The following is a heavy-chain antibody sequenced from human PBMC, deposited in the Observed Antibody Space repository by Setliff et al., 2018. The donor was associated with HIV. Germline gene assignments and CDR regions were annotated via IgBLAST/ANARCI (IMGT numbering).Heavy chain of an antibody. D-gene: IGHD3-22*01. CDR1: GGSMNSYY. CDR3: ARHPDSGFYYSPLLNNWYFDL. Sequence: SETLSLTCTVSGGSMNSYYWSWIRQPPGKGLEWIGYIYTSGSTKYNPSLKSRVTILVDPSKNQFSLRLTSVTAADTAVYYCARHPDSGFYYSPLLNNWYFDLWGPGTLVTVSS. V-gene: IGHV4-4*09. J-gene: IGHJ2*01. CDR2: IYTSGST.